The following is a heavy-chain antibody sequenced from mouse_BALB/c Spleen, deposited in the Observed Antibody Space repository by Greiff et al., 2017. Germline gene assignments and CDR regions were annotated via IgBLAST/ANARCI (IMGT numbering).Heavy chain of an antibody. CDR1: GFTFSSYG. D-gene: IGHD2-4*01. V-gene: IGHV5-6*01. Sequence: EVQGVESGGDLVKPGGSLKLSCAASGFTFSSYGMSWVRQTPDKRLEWVATISSGGSYTYYPDSVKGRFTISRDNAKNTLYLQMSSLKSEDTAMYYCARHGTMITSPFDYWGQGTTLTVSS. CDR3: ARHGTMITSPFDY. CDR2: ISSGGSYT. J-gene: IGHJ2*01.